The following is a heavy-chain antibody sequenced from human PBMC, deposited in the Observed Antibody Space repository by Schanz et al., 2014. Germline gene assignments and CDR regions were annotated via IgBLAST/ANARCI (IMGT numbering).Heavy chain of an antibody. D-gene: IGHD6-13*01. CDR1: GYTFTAYG. CDR2: IIPILGIA. V-gene: IGHV1-69*09. J-gene: IGHJ4*02. Sequence: VQSVHSGTEVQKLGASVKVSCQTSGYTFTAYGINWVRQAPGQGLEWMGRIIPILGIATYAQKFQGRLTITADKSTSTAYMELSSLRSEDTAVYYCASSGAGYSSSWDFDYWGQGTLVTVSS. CDR3: ASSGAGYSSSWDFDY.